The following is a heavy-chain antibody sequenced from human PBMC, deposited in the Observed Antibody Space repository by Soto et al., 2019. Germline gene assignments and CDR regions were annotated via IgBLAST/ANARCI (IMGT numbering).Heavy chain of an antibody. J-gene: IGHJ4*02. CDR2: IYYSGST. CDR3: AASSVGGEYYFDY. CDR1: GGSISSYY. Sequence: PSETLSLTCTVSGGSISSYYWSWIRQPPGKGLEWIGYIYYSGSTNYNPSLKSRVTISVDTSKNQFSLKLSSVTAADTAVYYCAASSVGGEYYFDYWGQGTLVTVSS. V-gene: IGHV4-59*08. D-gene: IGHD3-16*01.